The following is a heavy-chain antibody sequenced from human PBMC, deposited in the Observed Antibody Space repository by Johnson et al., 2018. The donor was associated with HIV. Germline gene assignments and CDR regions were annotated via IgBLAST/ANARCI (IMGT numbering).Heavy chain of an antibody. CDR2: ISYDGSNK. J-gene: IGHJ3*02. CDR3: ARAGVVFSTASHDAFDI. CDR1: GFPFSSYA. V-gene: IGHV3-30*04. Sequence: QVQLVESGGGVVQPGRSLRLSCAASGFPFSSYAMHWVRQAPGKGLAWVAVISYDGSNKYYADSVKGRFTISRDNSKNTLYLQMNSRRAEDTAVYYCARAGVVFSTASHDAFDIWGQGTMVTVSS. D-gene: IGHD2-21*01.